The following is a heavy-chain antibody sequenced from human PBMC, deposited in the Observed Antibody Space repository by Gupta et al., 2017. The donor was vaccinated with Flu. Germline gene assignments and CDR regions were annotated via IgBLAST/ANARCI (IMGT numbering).Heavy chain of an antibody. Sequence: WIRQPPGKGLEWIGSFYYSGTTYYNPSLKSRVTISVDTSKNQFSLKLSSVTAADTAVYYCASSNWNHGAFDYWGQGTLVTVSS. CDR3: ASSNWNHGAFDY. CDR2: FYYSGTT. V-gene: IGHV4-39*01. J-gene: IGHJ4*02. D-gene: IGHD1-20*01.